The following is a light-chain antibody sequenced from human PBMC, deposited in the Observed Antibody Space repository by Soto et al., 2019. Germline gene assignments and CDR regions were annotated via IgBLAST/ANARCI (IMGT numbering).Light chain of an antibody. Sequence: DIQMTQSPSTLSASVGGRVTITCRASQSISNWLAWYQQKPGKAPKLLIYKASTLQSGVPSRFSGSGSGTVFTLTVSSLQPDDFATYYCQQYKSYSRTFGQGTKVDIK. J-gene: IGKJ1*01. V-gene: IGKV1-5*03. CDR1: QSISNW. CDR3: QQYKSYSRT. CDR2: KAS.